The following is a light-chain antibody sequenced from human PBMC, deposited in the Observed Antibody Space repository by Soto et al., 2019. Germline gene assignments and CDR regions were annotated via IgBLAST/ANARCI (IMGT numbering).Light chain of an antibody. Sequence: DIQLTQSPSTLPASVGDRVTITCRASQSISNWLAWYQQKPGKAPNLLIYAASSLQSGVPSRFSGSGSGTDFTLTISSLQPEDFATYYCQQSYSTLTWTFGQGTKVDIK. J-gene: IGKJ1*01. CDR3: QQSYSTLTWT. V-gene: IGKV1-39*01. CDR1: QSISNW. CDR2: AAS.